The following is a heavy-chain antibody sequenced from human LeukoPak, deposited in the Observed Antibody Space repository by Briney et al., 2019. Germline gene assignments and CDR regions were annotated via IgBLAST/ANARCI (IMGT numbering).Heavy chain of an antibody. CDR1: GFTFSSYA. CDR3: AREASYYGSGSYFDY. V-gene: IGHV3-23*01. Sequence: GGSLRLSCAASGFTFSSYAMSWVRQAPGKGLEWVSAISGSGGSTYYADSVKGRFTISRDNAKNSLYLQMNSLRAEDTAVYYCAREASYYGSGSYFDYWAREPWSPSPQ. CDR2: ISGSGGST. J-gene: IGHJ4*02. D-gene: IGHD3-10*01.